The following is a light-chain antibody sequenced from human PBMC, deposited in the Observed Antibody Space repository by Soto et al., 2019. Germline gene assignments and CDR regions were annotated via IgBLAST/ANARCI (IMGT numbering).Light chain of an antibody. J-gene: IGKJ4*01. CDR2: DAS. CDR1: QSASSSS. V-gene: IGKV3-20*01. Sequence: EIVLTQSPGTLSLSPGGRATLSCRASQSASSSSLAWYQQKPGQAPRLLIYDASIRATGIPNRFSGSGSGTDFTLTISRLEPEDSAVYYCQQYGSSPLTFGGGTKVDIK. CDR3: QQYGSSPLT.